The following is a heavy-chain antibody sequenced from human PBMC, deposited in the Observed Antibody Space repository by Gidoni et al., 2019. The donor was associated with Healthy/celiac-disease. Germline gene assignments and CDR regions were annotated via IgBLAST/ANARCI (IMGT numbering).Heavy chain of an antibody. V-gene: IGHV3-64D*06. J-gene: IGHJ4*02. CDR1: GITFRSYA. CDR2: ISSNGGST. Sequence: EVQLVESGGGWVKPGGSMRLSCSASGITFRSYAMHWVRQAPGQGLEYVSAISSNGGSTYYADSVKGRFTISRDNSKNTLYLQMSSLRAEDTAVYYCVSRYYDSSGYGLFDYWGQGTLVTVSS. CDR3: VSRYYDSSGYGLFDY. D-gene: IGHD3-22*01.